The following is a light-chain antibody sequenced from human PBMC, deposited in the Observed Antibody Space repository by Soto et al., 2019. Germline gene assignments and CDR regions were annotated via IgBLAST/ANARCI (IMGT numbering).Light chain of an antibody. V-gene: IGLV4-69*01. CDR2: FNSAGSH. CDR3: QTGGTSVV. J-gene: IGLJ2*01. CDR1: SGHRSYA. Sequence: QIVLTQSPSASASLGASVWITCILSSGHRSYAIAWHQQQPEKGPRYVMKFNSAGSHSMGDGISGRFSGSSSGAERYLTISSHQSEDEADYYWQTGGTSVVFGGGTKVTVL.